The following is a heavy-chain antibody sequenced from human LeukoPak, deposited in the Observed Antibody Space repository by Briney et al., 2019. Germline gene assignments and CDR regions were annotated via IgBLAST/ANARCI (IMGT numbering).Heavy chain of an antibody. J-gene: IGHJ3*02. CDR1: GFTFSRYW. V-gene: IGHV3-21*05. CDR2: ISSSNSHT. CDR3: ARDISSSTRAFDI. Sequence: GGSLRLSCAASGFTFSRYWMHWVRQAPGKGLEWVSFISSSNSHTFYADSVKGRFTIFRDTAKNSLYLQMNNLRGEDTAVYYCARDISSSTRAFDIWGQGTMVAVS. D-gene: IGHD2-15*01.